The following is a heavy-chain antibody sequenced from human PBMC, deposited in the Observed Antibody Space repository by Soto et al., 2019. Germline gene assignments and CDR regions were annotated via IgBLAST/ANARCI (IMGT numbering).Heavy chain of an antibody. Sequence: GGSLRLSCAASGFTFSSYAMHWVRQAPGKGLEWVAVISYDGSNKYYADSVKGRFTISRDNSKNTLYLQMNSLRAEDTAVYYCARDPVEMATSYYYYGMDVWGQGTTVTVSS. V-gene: IGHV3-30*04. D-gene: IGHD5-12*01. CDR2: ISYDGSNK. J-gene: IGHJ6*02. CDR1: GFTFSSYA. CDR3: ARDPVEMATSYYYYGMDV.